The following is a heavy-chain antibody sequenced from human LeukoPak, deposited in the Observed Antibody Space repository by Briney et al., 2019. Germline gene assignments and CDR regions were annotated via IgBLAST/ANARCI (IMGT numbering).Heavy chain of an antibody. CDR3: ARSELLWFGGVNSGFDY. CDR2: VYYSGST. V-gene: IGHV4-59*01. J-gene: IGHJ4*02. D-gene: IGHD3-10*01. CDR1: GGSISSYY. Sequence: SETLSFTCTVSGGSISSYYWSWIRQPPGKGLEWIGYVYYSGSTNYNPSLKSRVTISVDTSENQFSLKLSSVTAADTAVYYCARSELLWFGGVNSGFDYWGQGTLVTVSS.